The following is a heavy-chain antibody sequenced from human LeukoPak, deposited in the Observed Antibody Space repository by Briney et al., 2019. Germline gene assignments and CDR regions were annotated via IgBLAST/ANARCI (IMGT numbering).Heavy chain of an antibody. CDR1: GYSFTSYW. CDR2: IYPGDSDT. D-gene: IGHD2-21*02. J-gene: IGHJ4*02. V-gene: IGHV5-51*01. Sequence: GESLKISCKGSGYSFTSYWIGWVRQMPGKGLEWMGIIYPGDSDTRYSPSFQGQVTISADKSISTAYLQWSSLKASDTAMYYCAGQLAYCGGDCYSGNDYWGQGTLVTVSS. CDR3: AGQLAYCGGDCYSGNDY.